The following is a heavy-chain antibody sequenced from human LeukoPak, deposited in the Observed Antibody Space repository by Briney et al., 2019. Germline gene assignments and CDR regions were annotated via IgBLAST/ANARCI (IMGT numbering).Heavy chain of an antibody. J-gene: IGHJ4*02. CDR2: ISSGSDTT. CDR1: GFTFSSYI. CDR3: ARGYYHGSGSYPDY. D-gene: IGHD3-10*01. Sequence: GGSLGLSCAASGFTFSSYIMNWVRQAPGKGLEWVSYISSGSDTTYYADSVKGRFTISRDNAKNSLYLQMNSLRVEDTAVYYCARGYYHGSGSYPDYWGQGTLVTVSS. V-gene: IGHV3-48*04.